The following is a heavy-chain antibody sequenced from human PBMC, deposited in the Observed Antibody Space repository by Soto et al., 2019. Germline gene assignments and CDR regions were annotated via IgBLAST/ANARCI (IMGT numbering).Heavy chain of an antibody. CDR2: MYHSGST. CDR3: ARGRYYFDY. J-gene: IGHJ4*02. Sequence: SETLSLTCTVSGGSISSYYWSWIRQPPGKGLEWFGYMYHSGSTNYNPSLKSRVTISIDTSKNQFSLRLSSVTAADTAVYYCARGRYYFDYWGQGALVTVPQ. V-gene: IGHV4-59*01. CDR1: GGSISSYY.